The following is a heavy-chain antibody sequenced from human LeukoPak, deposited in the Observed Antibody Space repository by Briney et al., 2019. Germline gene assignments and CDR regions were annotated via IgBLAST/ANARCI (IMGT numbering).Heavy chain of an antibody. V-gene: IGHV4-34*01. CDR3: ASQYPRKYCSSTSCYLGDY. J-gene: IGHJ4*02. Sequence: SETLSLTCAVYGGSFSGYYWSWLRQPPGKGLEWIGEINHSGSTNYNPSLKSRVTISVDTSKNQFSLKLSSVTAADTAVYYCASQYPRKYCSSTSCYLGDYWGQGTLVTVSS. CDR1: GGSFSGYY. CDR2: INHSGST. D-gene: IGHD2-2*01.